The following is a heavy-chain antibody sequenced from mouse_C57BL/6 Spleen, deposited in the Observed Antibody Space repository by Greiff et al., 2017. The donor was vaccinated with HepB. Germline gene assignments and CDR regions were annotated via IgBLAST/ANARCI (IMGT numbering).Heavy chain of an antibody. J-gene: IGHJ1*03. CDR3: ARSTKITTDLYSDV. V-gene: IGHV1-82*01. CDR2: IYPGDGDT. D-gene: IGHD2-4*01. CDR1: GYAFSSSW. Sequence: QVQLKQSGPELVKPGASVKISCKASGYAFSSSWMNWVKQRPGKGLEWIGRIYPGDGDTNYNGKFKGKATLTADKSSSTAYMQLSSLTSEDSAVYFCARSTKITTDLYSDVWGTGTTVTVSS.